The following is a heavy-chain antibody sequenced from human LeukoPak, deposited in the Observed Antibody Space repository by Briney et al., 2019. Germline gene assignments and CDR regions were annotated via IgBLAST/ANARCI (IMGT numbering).Heavy chain of an antibody. CDR2: ICGGGGGT. CDR3: AKVISSSCGIGGY. J-gene: IGHJ4*02. CDR1: GFTLSNYA. Sequence: PGGSLRLSCAASGFTLSNYAMSWVRQAPGKRLEWVSAICGGGGGTYYADSVKGRFTISRDNSKNTLYLQMNSLRAEDTALYYCAKVISSSCGIGGYWGQGTLVTVSS. D-gene: IGHD6-13*01. V-gene: IGHV3-23*01.